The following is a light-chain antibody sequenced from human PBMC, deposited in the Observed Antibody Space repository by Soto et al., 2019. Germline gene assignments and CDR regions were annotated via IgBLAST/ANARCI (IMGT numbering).Light chain of an antibody. J-gene: IGKJ5*01. Sequence: EVVLTQSPATLSLSPGERATLSCRASQSAGSYLAWYQQKPGQAPRLLIYDASNRATGIPARFSGSGSGTDFTLTISSLEPEDFAVYYCQQRSNWRITFGQGTRLEIK. CDR3: QQRSNWRIT. V-gene: IGKV3-11*01. CDR2: DAS. CDR1: QSAGSY.